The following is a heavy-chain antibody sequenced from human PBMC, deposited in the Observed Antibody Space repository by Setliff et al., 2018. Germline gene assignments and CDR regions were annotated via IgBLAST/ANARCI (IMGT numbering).Heavy chain of an antibody. CDR3: VTAASARSRWYDMGWFDP. CDR2: IHTSGIT. CDR1: DVSISGYY. D-gene: IGHD3-22*01. Sequence: SETLSLTCTVSDVSISGYYWSWIRQPPGKGLEWIGYIHTSGITSYNPSLKSRVTISVDTSKNQFSLKLSSVTAADTAVYYCVTAASARSRWYDMGWFDPWGQGTLVTVSS. J-gene: IGHJ5*02. V-gene: IGHV4-4*08.